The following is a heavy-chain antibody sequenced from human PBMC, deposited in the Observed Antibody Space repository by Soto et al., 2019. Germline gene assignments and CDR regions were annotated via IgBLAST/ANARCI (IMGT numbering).Heavy chain of an antibody. Sequence: ASVKVSCKASGGTFSSYAISWVRQAPGQGLEWMGGIIPIFGTANYAQKLQGRVTITADESTSTAYMELSSLRSEDTAVYYCATDRGITGTTDYWGQGTLVTVSS. CDR3: ATDRGITGTTDY. V-gene: IGHV1-69*13. CDR2: IIPIFGTA. D-gene: IGHD1-7*01. CDR1: GGTFSSYA. J-gene: IGHJ4*02.